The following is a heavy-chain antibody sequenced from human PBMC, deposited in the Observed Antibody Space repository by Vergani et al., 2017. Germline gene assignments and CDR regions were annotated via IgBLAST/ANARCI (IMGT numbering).Heavy chain of an antibody. V-gene: IGHV1-46*01. CDR1: GYPFTSYY. CDR2: IHPSGGST. D-gene: IGHD2-15*01. Sequence: QVQLVQSGAEVKKPGASVKVSCKASGYPFTSYYMHWVRQAPGQGLEWMGIIHPSGGSTSYAQKFQGRVTMTRDTSTSTVYMELSSLRSEDTAVYYCAREPEIVVVVAAHAFDIWGQGTMVTVSS. CDR3: AREPEIVVVVAAHAFDI. J-gene: IGHJ3*02.